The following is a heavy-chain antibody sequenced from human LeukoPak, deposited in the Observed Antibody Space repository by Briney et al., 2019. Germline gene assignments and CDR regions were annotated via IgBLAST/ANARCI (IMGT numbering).Heavy chain of an antibody. D-gene: IGHD3-10*01. Sequence: GGSLRLSCAASGFTFSSYSMNWVRQAPGKGLEWISYISGYSSTIYYADSVKGRFTISRDNSKNTLYLQMNSLRAEDTAVYYCARDRYYYGSDWGQGTLVTVSS. J-gene: IGHJ4*02. V-gene: IGHV3-48*01. CDR3: ARDRYYYGSD. CDR1: GFTFSSYS. CDR2: ISGYSSTI.